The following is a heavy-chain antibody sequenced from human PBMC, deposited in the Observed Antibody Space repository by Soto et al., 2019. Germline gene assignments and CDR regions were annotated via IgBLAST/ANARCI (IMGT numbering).Heavy chain of an antibody. CDR2: INSDGSST. D-gene: IGHD2-2*01. CDR3: ARDKSVQLACFDY. Sequence: PGGSPRLSCAASGFTFSSYWMHWVRQAPGKGLVWVSRINSDGSSTSYADSVKGRFTISRDNAKNTLYLQMNSLRAEDTAVYYCARDKSVQLACFDYWGQGTLVTVSS. V-gene: IGHV3-74*01. J-gene: IGHJ4*02. CDR1: GFTFSSYW.